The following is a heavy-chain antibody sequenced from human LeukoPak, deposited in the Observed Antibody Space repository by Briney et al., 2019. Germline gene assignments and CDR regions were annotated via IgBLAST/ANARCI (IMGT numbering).Heavy chain of an antibody. CDR1: GVSISSSSYY. CDR2: IYYNGDT. V-gene: IGHV4-39*01. Sequence: SETLSLTCTVSGVSISSSSYYWGWIRQPPGKGLEWIGSIYYNGDTYYNPSLQSRLIMSLDTTKNQFSLKLTSVTAADTALYFCASPYNAADIWGQGTMVTVSS. CDR3: ASPYNAADI. J-gene: IGHJ3*02.